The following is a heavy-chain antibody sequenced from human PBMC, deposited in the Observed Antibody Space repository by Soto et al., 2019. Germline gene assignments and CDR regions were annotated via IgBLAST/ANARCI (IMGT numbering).Heavy chain of an antibody. CDR1: GFTFSSYA. Sequence: GGSLRLSCAASGFTFSSYAMTWVRQAPGKGLEWVSSITDGGGDTYYADSVKGRFTISRDNSKNTLYLQMNSLRAEDTAVYYCARDRSTATMDYWGQGTLLPVSS. CDR3: ARDRSTATMDY. J-gene: IGHJ4*02. V-gene: IGHV3-23*01. CDR2: ITDGGGDT. D-gene: IGHD5-18*01.